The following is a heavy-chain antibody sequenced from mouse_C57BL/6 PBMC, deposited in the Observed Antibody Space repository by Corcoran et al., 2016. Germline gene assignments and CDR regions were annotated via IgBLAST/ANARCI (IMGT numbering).Heavy chain of an antibody. CDR3: ARRGYYGSSFYAMDY. D-gene: IGHD1-1*01. CDR2: INTYSGVP. CDR1: GYTFTTYG. J-gene: IGHJ4*01. V-gene: IGHV9-3*01. Sequence: QIQLVQSGPELKKPGETVKISCKASGYTFTTYGMSWVKQAPGKGLKWMGWINTYSGVPTYADDFKGRFAFSLETSASTAYLQINNLKNEDTATYVCARRGYYGSSFYAMDYWGQGTSVTVSS.